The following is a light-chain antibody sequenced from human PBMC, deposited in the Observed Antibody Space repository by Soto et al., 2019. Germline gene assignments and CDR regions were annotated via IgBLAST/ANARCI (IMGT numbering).Light chain of an antibody. CDR3: SSYISVTSPVV. V-gene: IGLV2-14*01. J-gene: IGLJ2*01. CDR1: SSDVGGYNY. Sequence: QSALTQPASLSGSPGQSITISCTGTSSDVGGYNYVSWYQQHPGRAPKLIIYGVSNRPSGVSYRFSASKSGNTASLTISGLQAEDEADYYCSSYISVTSPVVFGGGTKVTVL. CDR2: GVS.